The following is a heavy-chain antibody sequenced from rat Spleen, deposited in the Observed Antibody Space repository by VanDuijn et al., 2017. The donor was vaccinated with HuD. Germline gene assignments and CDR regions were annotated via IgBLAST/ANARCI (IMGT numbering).Heavy chain of an antibody. J-gene: IGHJ2*01. CDR1: GFTFSDFY. Sequence: EVQLVESDGGLVQPGRSLKLSCAASGFTFSDFYMAWVRQAPTKGLEWVATISYDDRSTYYRDSVKGRFTISRDNAKSTLYLQMDSLRSEDTATYYCARRHYGYTDYFDYWGQGVMVTVSS. CDR3: ARRHYGYTDYFDY. CDR2: ISYDDRST. V-gene: IGHV5-29*01. D-gene: IGHD1-9*01.